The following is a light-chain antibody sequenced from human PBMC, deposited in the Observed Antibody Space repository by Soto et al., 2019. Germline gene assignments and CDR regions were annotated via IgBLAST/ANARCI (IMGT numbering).Light chain of an antibody. CDR2: GAS. CDR1: QSVSSSY. V-gene: IGKV3-20*01. J-gene: IGKJ2*01. Sequence: EIVLTQSPGTLSLSPGERASLSCRASQSVSSSYLAWYQQKPGQAPRLLIYGASSRATGIPDRFSGSGSGTDFTLTIRRMEPEDFAVYYCQQYGISPYTFGQGTNLEIK. CDR3: QQYGISPYT.